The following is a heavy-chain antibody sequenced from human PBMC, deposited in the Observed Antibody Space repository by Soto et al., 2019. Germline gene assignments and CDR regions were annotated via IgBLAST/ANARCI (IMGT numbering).Heavy chain of an antibody. CDR2: IYSTGRT. CDR1: GGSVNSDDYY. Sequence: SETLSLTCTVSGGSVNSDDYYWSWIRQPPGKGLEWIGYIYSTGRTNYNPSLMSRVTISLDTSRNQFSLKLSSVTAADTAVFYCAREYSNSPEAFDSWGQGTLVTVSS. D-gene: IGHD1-26*01. J-gene: IGHJ4*02. CDR3: AREYSNSPEAFDS. V-gene: IGHV4-61*08.